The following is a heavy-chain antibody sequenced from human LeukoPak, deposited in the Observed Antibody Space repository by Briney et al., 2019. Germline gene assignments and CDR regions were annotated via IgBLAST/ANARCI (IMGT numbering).Heavy chain of an antibody. CDR1: GFTFSSYA. J-gene: IGHJ4*02. Sequence: GGSLRLSCAASGFTFSSYAMSWVRQAPGKGLEWVSEISGSGDRTNYAESVKGRFTVSRDNSKNTLYLQMNSLRAEDTAVYYCAKDFHKSGWYYFDYWGQGTQATVSS. CDR3: AKDFHKSGWYYFDY. V-gene: IGHV3-23*01. D-gene: IGHD6-19*01. CDR2: ISGSGDRT.